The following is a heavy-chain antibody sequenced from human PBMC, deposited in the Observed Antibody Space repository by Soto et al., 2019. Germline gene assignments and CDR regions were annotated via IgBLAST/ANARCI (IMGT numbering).Heavy chain of an antibody. J-gene: IGHJ5*02. CDR3: SKQGLPHHNWFDP. CDR2: ISYDGSNK. Sequence: QVQLVESGGGVVQPGRSLRLSCAASGFTFSSYGTHGVRQAPGKGQEWVEVISYDGSNKYYADSVKGRFTIYRDNSKNTQYLQVNRLRADDTAVYYCSKQGLPHHNWFDPWGQGTLVTVSS. D-gene: IGHD2-15*01. V-gene: IGHV3-30*18. CDR1: GFTFSSYG.